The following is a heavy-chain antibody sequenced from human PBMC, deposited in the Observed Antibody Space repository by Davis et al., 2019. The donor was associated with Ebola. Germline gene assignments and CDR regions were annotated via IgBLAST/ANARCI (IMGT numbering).Heavy chain of an antibody. CDR2: IFYSGST. D-gene: IGHD6-19*01. J-gene: IGHJ4*02. CDR3: ARVKWMFGSGWLFIGDY. V-gene: IGHV4-39*07. CDR1: GGSISSSSYY. Sequence: PSETLSLTCTVSGGSISSSSYYWGWVRQPPGKGLEWIGSIFYSGSTYYNPSLKSRVTISLDTSNNQLSLNLSSVTAADTAVYYCARVKWMFGSGWLFIGDYWGQGTLVTVSS.